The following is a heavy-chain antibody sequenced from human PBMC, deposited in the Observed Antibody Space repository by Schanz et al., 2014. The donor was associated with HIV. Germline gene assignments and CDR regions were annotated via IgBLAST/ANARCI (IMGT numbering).Heavy chain of an antibody. J-gene: IGHJ6*02. V-gene: IGHV3-9*01. CDR1: GFIFDEYA. CDR2: IDWKSGII. CDR3: AKASVEMLGSYFNYGMDV. Sequence: VQLVESGGGVVHPGRSLRLSCAASGFIFDEYAMHWVRQGPGKGLEWVSGIDWKSGIIGYADSVKGRFTISRDNAKNSLYLQMNSLRAEDTALYYCAKASVEMLGSYFNYGMDVWGQGTTVTVSS. D-gene: IGHD3-10*01.